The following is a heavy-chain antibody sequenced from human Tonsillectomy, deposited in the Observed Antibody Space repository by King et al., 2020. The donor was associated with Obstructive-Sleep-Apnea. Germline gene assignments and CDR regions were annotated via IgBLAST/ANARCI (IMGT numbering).Heavy chain of an antibody. CDR3: AGVTRYDILTGYYSGDRDY. Sequence: VQLQESGPGLVKPSQTLSLTCTVSGGSISSGGYYWSWIRQHPGKCLEWIGYIYYSGSNYYNPSLTSRVTIAVDTSKNQFSLKVSSVTAADTAVYYCAGVTRYDILTGYYSGDRDYWGQGTLVTVSS. CDR2: IYYSGSN. D-gene: IGHD3-9*01. J-gene: IGHJ4*02. CDR1: GGSISSGGYY. V-gene: IGHV4-31*03.